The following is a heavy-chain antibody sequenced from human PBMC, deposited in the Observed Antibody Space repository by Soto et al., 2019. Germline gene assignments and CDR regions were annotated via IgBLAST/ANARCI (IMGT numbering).Heavy chain of an antibody. CDR1: GGSISSSSYY. CDR3: ASLPDGNSLYNYYGMEV. D-gene: IGHD4-4*01. V-gene: IGHV4-39*01. CDR2: IYYSGST. J-gene: IGHJ6*02. Sequence: SETLSLTCTVSGGSISSSSYYWGWIRQPPGKGLERIGSIYYSGSTYYNPYLKSRVTISVDTSKKQFSLKLSSVTAADSSVYYCASLPDGNSLYNYYGMEVWGQGTTVTVSS.